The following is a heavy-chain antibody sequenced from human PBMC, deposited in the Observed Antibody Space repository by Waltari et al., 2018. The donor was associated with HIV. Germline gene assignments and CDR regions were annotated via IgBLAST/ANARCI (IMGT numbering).Heavy chain of an antibody. V-gene: IGHV3-30*18. CDR3: AKNYDILTGYYGGYGMDV. D-gene: IGHD3-9*01. Sequence: QEQLVESGGGVVQPGRSLRLSCSASGFTFSSYGMHWVRQAPGKGLGWVAVISYDGSNKYYADSVKGRFTISRDNSKNTLYLQMNSLRAEDTAVYYCAKNYDILTGYYGGYGMDVWGQGTTVTVSS. CDR2: ISYDGSNK. CDR1: GFTFSSYG. J-gene: IGHJ6*02.